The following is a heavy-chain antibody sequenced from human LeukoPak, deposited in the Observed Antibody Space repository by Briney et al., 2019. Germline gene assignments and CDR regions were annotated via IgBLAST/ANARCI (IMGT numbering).Heavy chain of an antibody. CDR3: ARDNGVVHGVYYMDV. J-gene: IGHJ6*03. CDR2: IKQDGSEK. Sequence: GGSLRLSCTASGFTFSNYWMTWVRQAPGKGLEWVADIKQDGSEKLYVKSVRGRFTISRDNAKMSLFLQMNSLRAEDTAVYYCARDNGVVHGVYYMDVWGKGTTVTVS. D-gene: IGHD3-3*01. CDR1: GFTFSNYW. V-gene: IGHV3-7*01.